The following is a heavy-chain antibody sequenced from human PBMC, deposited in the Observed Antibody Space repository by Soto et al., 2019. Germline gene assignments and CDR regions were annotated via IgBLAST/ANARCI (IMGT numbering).Heavy chain of an antibody. V-gene: IGHV3-23*01. CDR1: GFSFSTYA. CDR3: AKFSAASVYDISSAPDY. D-gene: IGHD3-9*01. Sequence: EVQLWESGGGLVQPGGSLRLSCAASGFSFSTYAMTWVRQAPGKGLQWVSAISGGGSNTHYADSVKGRFTISRDNSKKLLHLQINSLRAEDTAIYYCAKFSAASVYDISSAPDYWGQGTLVTVSS. J-gene: IGHJ4*02. CDR2: ISGGGSNT.